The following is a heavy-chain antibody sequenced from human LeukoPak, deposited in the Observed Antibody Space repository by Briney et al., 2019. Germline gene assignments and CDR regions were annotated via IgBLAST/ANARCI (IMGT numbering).Heavy chain of an antibody. J-gene: IGHJ4*02. D-gene: IGHD3-9*01. V-gene: IGHV1-24*01. CDR2: FDPEDGET. Sequence: ASVKVSCKVSRFTLTELSVHWVRQAPGKXLEWMGGFDPEDGETSYAQNFQGRVNMTEDTSTDTAYMELSSLGSEDTAVYYCATRGSVLRYFDWSLDYWGQGTLVTVSS. CDR1: RFTLTELS. CDR3: ATRGSVLRYFDWSLDY.